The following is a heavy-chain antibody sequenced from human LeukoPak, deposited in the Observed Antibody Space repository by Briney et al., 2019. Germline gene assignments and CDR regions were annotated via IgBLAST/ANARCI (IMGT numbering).Heavy chain of an antibody. V-gene: IGHV3-33*06. D-gene: IGHD6-13*01. CDR1: GFTFSNYA. CDR2: IWYDGSNK. Sequence: PGGSLRLSCAASGFTFSNYAMNWVRQAPGKGLEWVAVIWYDGSNKYYADSVKGRFTISRDNSKNTLYLQMNSLRAEDTAVYYCAKDLVIAAAAPYYFDYWGQGTLVTVSS. CDR3: AKDLVIAAAAPYYFDY. J-gene: IGHJ4*02.